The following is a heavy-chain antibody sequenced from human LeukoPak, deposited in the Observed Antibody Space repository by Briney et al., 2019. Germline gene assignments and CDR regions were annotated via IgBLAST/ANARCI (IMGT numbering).Heavy chain of an antibody. V-gene: IGHV4-59*12. D-gene: IGHD1-14*01. CDR1: GAPISSYY. J-gene: IGHJ6*03. CDR2: IYHSGST. Sequence: SETLSLTRTVSGAPISSYYWSWIRQPPGKGLEWIGYIYHSGSTYYNPSLKSRVTISVDRSKNQFSLKLSSVTAADTAVYYCARTEPGVGYYYMDVWGKGTTVTVSS. CDR3: ARTEPGVGYYYMDV.